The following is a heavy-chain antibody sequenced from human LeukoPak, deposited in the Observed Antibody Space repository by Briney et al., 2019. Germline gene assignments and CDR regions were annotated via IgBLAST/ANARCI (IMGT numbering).Heavy chain of an antibody. Sequence: PGGSLRLSCAASGFTFSSYGMHWVRQAPGKGLEWVAFIRYVGSNKYYADSVKGRFTISRDNSKNTLYLQMNSLRAEDTAVYYCAKDRRGYSGYEAPDYWGQGTLVTVSS. V-gene: IGHV3-30*02. CDR2: IRYVGSNK. D-gene: IGHD5-12*01. J-gene: IGHJ4*02. CDR3: AKDRRGYSGYEAPDY. CDR1: GFTFSSYG.